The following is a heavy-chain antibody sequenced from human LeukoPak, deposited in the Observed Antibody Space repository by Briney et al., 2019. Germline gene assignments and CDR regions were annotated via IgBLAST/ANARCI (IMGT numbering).Heavy chain of an antibody. CDR1: GYTFTSYA. CDR3: ARAWDEDAFDI. D-gene: IGHD1-26*01. CDR2: INAGNGNT. Sequence: ASVKVSCKASGYTFTSYAMHWVRQAPGQRLEWMGWINAGNGNTKYSQKFQGRVTITRDTSVSTAYMELSSLRSEDTAVYYCARAWDEDAFDIWGQGTMVTVSS. V-gene: IGHV1-3*01. J-gene: IGHJ3*02.